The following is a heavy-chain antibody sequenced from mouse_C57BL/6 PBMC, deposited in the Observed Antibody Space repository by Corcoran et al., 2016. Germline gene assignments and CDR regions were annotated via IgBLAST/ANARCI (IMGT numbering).Heavy chain of an antibody. V-gene: IGHV1-26*01. CDR1: GYTFTDYY. D-gene: IGHD1-1*01. CDR2: INPNNGGT. CDR3: ARSKLRVYFDY. Sequence: EVQLQQSGPELVKPGASVKISCKASGYTFTDYYMNWVKQSHGKSLEWFGDINPNNGGTSYNQKFKGKATLTVDKSSSTAYMELRSLTSEDSAVYYCARSKLRVYFDYWGQGTTLTVSS. J-gene: IGHJ2*01.